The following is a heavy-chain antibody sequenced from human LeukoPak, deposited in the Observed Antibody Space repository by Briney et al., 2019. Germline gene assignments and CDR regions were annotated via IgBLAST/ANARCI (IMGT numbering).Heavy chain of an antibody. D-gene: IGHD6-13*01. CDR3: ARLTSSWYQDWYFDP. J-gene: IGHJ2*01. Sequence: SETLSLTCTVSSGSLSNYDWSWLRQPAGKGLEWIGRIYPSGSTNYNPSLTSRVTISVDTSKKKFSLKLSSVTAAHTAVYYCARLTSSWYQDWYFDPWGRGTLVTVSS. CDR2: IYPSGST. CDR1: SGSLSNYD. V-gene: IGHV4-4*07.